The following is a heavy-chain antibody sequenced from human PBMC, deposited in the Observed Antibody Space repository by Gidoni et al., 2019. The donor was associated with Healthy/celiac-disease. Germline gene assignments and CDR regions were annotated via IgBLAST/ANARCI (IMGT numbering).Heavy chain of an antibody. V-gene: IGHV1-18*01. CDR2: ISAYNGNT. J-gene: IGHJ3*02. CDR1: GYTFTSYG. CDR3: ARVRSSSWYLKDAFDI. D-gene: IGHD6-13*01. Sequence: QVQLVQSGAELKKPGASVKVSCKPSGYTFTSYGIRWVRQAPGQGLEWMGWISAYNGNTNYAQKLQGRVTMTTDTSTSTAYMELRSLRSDDTAVYYCARVRSSSWYLKDAFDIWGQGTMVTVSS.